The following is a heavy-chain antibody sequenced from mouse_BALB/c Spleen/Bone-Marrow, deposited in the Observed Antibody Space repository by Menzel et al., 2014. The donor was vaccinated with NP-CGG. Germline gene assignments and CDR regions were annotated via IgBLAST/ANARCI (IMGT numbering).Heavy chain of an antibody. Sequence: DVMLVESGGGLVQPGGSLKLSCTASGFTFSDYYMYWVRQTPEKRLEWVANISNGGNNTFYLDTVKGRFTISRDNAKNTLYLLMSRLKSEDTAMYYCARHDGIYAAWFAYWGQGTPVTVSA. CDR2: ISNGGNNT. D-gene: IGHD2-1*01. V-gene: IGHV5-12*01. J-gene: IGHJ3*01. CDR1: GFTFSDYY. CDR3: ARHDGIYAAWFAY.